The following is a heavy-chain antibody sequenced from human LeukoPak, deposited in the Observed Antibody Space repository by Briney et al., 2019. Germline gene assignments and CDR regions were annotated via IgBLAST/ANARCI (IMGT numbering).Heavy chain of an antibody. CDR2: IYPGDSDT. CDR3: ARQNDFRLDY. CDR1: GSTFSSYW. D-gene: IGHD3-3*01. V-gene: IGHV5-51*01. Sequence: GASLRISCQGSGSTFSSYWIGWVRQLPGKGLEWMGIIYPGDSDTRYSPSLQGQVTISVDTSIGTAYLQWSSLKASDTAIYYCARQNDFRLDYWGQGTLVTVSS. J-gene: IGHJ4*02.